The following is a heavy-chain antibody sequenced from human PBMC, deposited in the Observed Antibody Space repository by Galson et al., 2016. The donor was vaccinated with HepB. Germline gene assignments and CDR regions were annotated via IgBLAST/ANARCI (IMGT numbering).Heavy chain of an antibody. CDR2: IFSGGST. J-gene: IGHJ4*02. Sequence: SLRLSCAASGFRFSSFWMSWVRQAPGKGLEWVSVIFSGGSTYYADSVKGRFTISRHNSKNTLYLQMNSLPVEDTAVYFCALGYISSSEFDHWGQGTLVTVSS. CDR1: GFRFSSFW. V-gene: IGHV3-53*04. D-gene: IGHD6-6*01. CDR3: ALGYISSSEFDH.